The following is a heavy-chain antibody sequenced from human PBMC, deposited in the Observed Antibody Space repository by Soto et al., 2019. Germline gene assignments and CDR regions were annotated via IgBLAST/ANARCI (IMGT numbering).Heavy chain of an antibody. J-gene: IGHJ5*02. CDR3: ARHDDGHPKNLFDP. Sequence: GGSLRLSCAASGFTFSSYAMSWVRQAPGKGLEWVSAISGSGGSTYYADSVKGRFTISRDNAKNSLYLQMNSLRAEDTAVYYCARHDDGHPKNLFDPCGQGTLVTVSS. D-gene: IGHD3-16*01. CDR2: ISGSGGST. V-gene: IGHV3-23*01. CDR1: GFTFSSYA.